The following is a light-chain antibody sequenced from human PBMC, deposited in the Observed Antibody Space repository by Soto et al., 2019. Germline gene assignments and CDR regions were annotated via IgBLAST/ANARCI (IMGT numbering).Light chain of an antibody. Sequence: DIQMTQSPSSVSASVAVRFTITCRSSHSISRYLKWYQQKPGKDPKLLMYAASSLQSGVPSRFSGSGSGTDFTLTISSLQPEDFATYYCQQSYSTPPITFGQGTRLEIK. V-gene: IGKV1-39*01. CDR2: AAS. CDR1: HSISRY. J-gene: IGKJ5*01. CDR3: QQSYSTPPIT.